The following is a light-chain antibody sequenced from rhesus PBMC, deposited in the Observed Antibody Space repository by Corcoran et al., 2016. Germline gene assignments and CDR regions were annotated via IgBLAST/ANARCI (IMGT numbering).Light chain of an antibody. Sequence: QSAPTPPPSVSGSPGPSVTISCTGTSSNIGGYNYVSWYQHHPGKAPKLMIYGVSDRPSGVSDRFSGSKSDNTASLTISGLRAEDEADYYCYSYTTSRTFVFGSGTKLTVL. CDR3: YSYTTSRTFV. V-gene: IGLV2S7*01. J-gene: IGLJ6*01. CDR1: SSNIGGYNY. CDR2: GVS.